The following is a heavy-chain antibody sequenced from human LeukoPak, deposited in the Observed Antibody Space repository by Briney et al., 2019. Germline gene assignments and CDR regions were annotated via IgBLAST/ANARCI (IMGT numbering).Heavy chain of an antibody. Sequence: SETLSLTCAVYGGSFSGYYWSWIRQPPGKGLEWIGEISHSGSTNYNPSLKSRVTISVDTSKNQFSLKQSSVTAADTAVYYCARGPNYDILTGSPRGWFDPWGQGTLVTVSS. V-gene: IGHV4-34*01. CDR1: GGSFSGYY. CDR3: ARGPNYDILTGSPRGWFDP. J-gene: IGHJ5*02. D-gene: IGHD3-9*01. CDR2: ISHSGST.